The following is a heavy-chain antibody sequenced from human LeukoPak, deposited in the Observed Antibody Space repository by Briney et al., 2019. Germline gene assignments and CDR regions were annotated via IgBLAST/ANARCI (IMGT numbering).Heavy chain of an antibody. CDR3: ARGTAVDTAMVDTGSVDY. D-gene: IGHD5-18*01. J-gene: IGHJ4*02. CDR1: GGSFSGYY. CDR2: INHSGST. Sequence: SETLSLTCAVYGGSFSGYYWSWIRQPPGKGLEWIGEINHSGSTNYNPSLKSRVTISVDTSKNQFSLKLSSVTAADTAVYYCARGTAVDTAMVDTGSVDYWGQGTLVTVSS. V-gene: IGHV4-34*01.